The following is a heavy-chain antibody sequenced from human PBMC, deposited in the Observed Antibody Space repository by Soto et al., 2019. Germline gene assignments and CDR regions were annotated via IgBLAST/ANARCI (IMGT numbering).Heavy chain of an antibody. CDR1: GESIRITVG. V-gene: IGHV4-4*02. Sequence: PSGSLELTCAVCGESIRITVGGAWVSQNPGKGLEWIGEVYHSGSTRYNPSLRGRVTISVDKPNNQFSLKLSSVTGADTAVYYCATRPPHIVVPLLPFPSCGQGTPVTVS. CDR3: ATRPPHIVVPLLPFPS. D-gene: IGHD2-21*01. CDR2: VYHSGST. J-gene: IGHJ5*02.